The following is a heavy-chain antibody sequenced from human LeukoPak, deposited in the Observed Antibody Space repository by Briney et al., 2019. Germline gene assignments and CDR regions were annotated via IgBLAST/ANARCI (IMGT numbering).Heavy chain of an antibody. D-gene: IGHD3-3*01. V-gene: IGHV4-34*01. J-gene: IGHJ4*02. Sequence: SETQSLTCAVYGGSFSGYYWSWIRQPPGKGLEWIGEINHSGSTNYNPSLKSRVTISVDTSKNQFSLKLSSVTAADTAVYYCARHPGYYDFWSAARGSFDYWGQGTLVTVSS. CDR1: GGSFSGYY. CDR2: INHSGST. CDR3: ARHPGYYDFWSAARGSFDY.